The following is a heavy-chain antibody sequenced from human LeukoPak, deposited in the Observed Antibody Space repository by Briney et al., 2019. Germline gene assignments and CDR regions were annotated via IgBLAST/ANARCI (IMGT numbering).Heavy chain of an antibody. Sequence: GGSLRLFCVASGFTVTSNYMNWVRLAPGKGLEWVSVIYGGCTTYYADSVKGRFTISRDNSKNTLYLQMNNLRAEDTAVYYCATGRIQLSALDIWGQGTMVAVSS. CDR3: ATGRIQLSALDI. V-gene: IGHV3-66*01. CDR1: GFTVTSNY. CDR2: IYGGCTT. D-gene: IGHD5-18*01. J-gene: IGHJ3*02.